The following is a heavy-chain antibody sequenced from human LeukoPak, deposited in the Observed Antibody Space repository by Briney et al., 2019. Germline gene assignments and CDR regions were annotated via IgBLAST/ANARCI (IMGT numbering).Heavy chain of an antibody. D-gene: IGHD3-10*01. Sequence: SETLSLTCIISGGSIKSKYWNWIRQPAGRGLEWLGRIYSTGHTKYNPSLKSRVTMSVDTSKNQFSLNLTSMTAADTAVYYCARELDISWYYFDLWGQGIPVTVSS. CDR1: GGSIKSKY. V-gene: IGHV4-4*07. J-gene: IGHJ5*02. CDR3: ARELDISWYYFDL. CDR2: IYSTGHT.